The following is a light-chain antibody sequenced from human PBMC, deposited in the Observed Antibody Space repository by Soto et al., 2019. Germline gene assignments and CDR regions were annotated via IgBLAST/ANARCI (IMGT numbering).Light chain of an antibody. J-gene: IGKJ5*01. CDR2: DAY. V-gene: IGKV3-11*01. CDR3: QQRHMWPIT. CDR1: QSFRGL. Sequence: EVVLTQSPXTXXXXXXXXXXXSXXASQSFRGLLAWYQQKPGQAPRLLIYDAYNRATGIPPRFSGSGSGTDFTLTISSLEPEDSAVYYCQQRHMWPITFGQGTRLEIK.